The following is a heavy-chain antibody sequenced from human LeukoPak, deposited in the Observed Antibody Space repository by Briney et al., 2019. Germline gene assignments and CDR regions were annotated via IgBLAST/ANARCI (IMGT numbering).Heavy chain of an antibody. CDR1: GGTFSSYA. CDR3: ARPYSSSPRGHYYYGMDV. D-gene: IGHD6-6*01. Sequence: ASVKVSCKASGGTFSSYAISWVRQAPGQGLEWMVGIIPILGAANYAQKFQGRVTITADESTSTAYMELSSLRSEDTAVYYCARPYSSSPRGHYYYGMDVWGQGTTVTVSS. V-gene: IGHV1-69*13. CDR2: IIPILGAA. J-gene: IGHJ6*02.